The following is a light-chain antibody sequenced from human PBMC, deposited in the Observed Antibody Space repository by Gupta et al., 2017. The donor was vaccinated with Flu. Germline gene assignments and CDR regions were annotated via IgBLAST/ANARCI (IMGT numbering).Light chain of an antibody. V-gene: IGLV1-40*01. Sequence: QSALTPPLSVPGAPAPMVTITRTGSGANYDVHWYQQLPGTAPKLLIYGNAFRPSGVPDRFSSSKSGTSASLVITGLQAEDEGDYYCQSYDSSLSGSVFGGGTKLTVL. CDR2: GNA. CDR1: GANYD. CDR3: QSYDSSLSGSV. J-gene: IGLJ3*02.